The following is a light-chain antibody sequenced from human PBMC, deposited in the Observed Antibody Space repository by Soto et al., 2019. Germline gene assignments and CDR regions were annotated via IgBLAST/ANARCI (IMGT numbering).Light chain of an antibody. CDR3: SLYTSENTYV. J-gene: IGLJ1*01. CDR1: SSDVGSYDL. CDR2: EVT. Sequence: QSVLTQPASVSGSPGQSITISCTGTSSDVGSYDLVSWYQHHPGTAPKLILYEVTKRPSGVSNRFSGSKSGNTASLTISGLQAADEADYYCSLYTSENTYVFGTGTKVTVL. V-gene: IGLV2-14*02.